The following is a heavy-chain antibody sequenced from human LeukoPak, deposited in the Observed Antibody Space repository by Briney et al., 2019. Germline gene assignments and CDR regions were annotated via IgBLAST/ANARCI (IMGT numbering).Heavy chain of an antibody. D-gene: IGHD3-3*01. CDR2: INASGGTT. J-gene: IGHJ5*02. CDR3: AREAITIFGVVRTQTTYGPHRFDP. Sequence: GASVKVSCTASGYTVTSYHMHWVRQAPGQGLGWRGMINASGGTTNSAQKFRGRVTRTRDTSTRTVYMVLSSLRSEDTAVYYCAREAITIFGVVRTQTTYGPHRFDPGGQGTLATVSS. CDR1: GYTVTSYH. V-gene: IGHV1-46*01.